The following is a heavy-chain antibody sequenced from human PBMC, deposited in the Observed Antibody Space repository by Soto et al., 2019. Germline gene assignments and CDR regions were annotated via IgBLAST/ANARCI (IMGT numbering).Heavy chain of an antibody. J-gene: IGHJ6*02. D-gene: IGHD6-19*01. Sequence: QVQLVQSGAEVKKPGASVKVSCKASGYTFTSYAMHWVRQAPGQRLEWMGWINAGNGNTKYSQKFQGRVTITRDTSASTAYMELSSLRSEDTAVYYCARIFSGWYGVPALDYYGMDVWGQGTTVTVSS. CDR2: INAGNGNT. CDR1: GYTFTSYA. CDR3: ARIFSGWYGVPALDYYGMDV. V-gene: IGHV1-3*01.